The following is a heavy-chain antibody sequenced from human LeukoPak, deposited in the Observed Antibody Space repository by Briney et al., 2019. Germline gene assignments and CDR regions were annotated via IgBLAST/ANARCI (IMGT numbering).Heavy chain of an antibody. V-gene: IGHV3-33*01. CDR2: IWYDGSNK. Sequence: GGSLRLSCAASGFTFSSYGMHWVRQAPGKGLEWVAVIWYDGSNKYYADSVKGRFTISRDNSKNTLYLQMNSLRAEDTAVYYCARYAAAGIGWFDPWGQGTLVTVSS. D-gene: IGHD6-13*01. CDR3: ARYAAAGIGWFDP. J-gene: IGHJ5*02. CDR1: GFTFSSYG.